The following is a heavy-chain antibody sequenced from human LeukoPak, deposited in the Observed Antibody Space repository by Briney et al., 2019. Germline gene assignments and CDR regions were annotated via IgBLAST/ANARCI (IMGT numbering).Heavy chain of an antibody. D-gene: IGHD6-13*01. Sequence: PSETLSLTCTVSGGSISNYYWSWIRQPPGKGLEWIGYIYYSGTTNYNPSLKSRVTISVDTSKNQFSLKMNSVTAADTAVYYCARGVYIAAAQYGYWGQGTLVTVSS. V-gene: IGHV4-59*01. J-gene: IGHJ4*02. CDR3: ARGVYIAAAQYGY. CDR2: IYYSGTT. CDR1: GGSISNYY.